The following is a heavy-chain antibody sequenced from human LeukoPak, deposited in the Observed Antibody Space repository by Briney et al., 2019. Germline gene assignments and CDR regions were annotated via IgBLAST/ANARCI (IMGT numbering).Heavy chain of an antibody. CDR2: INPNSGGT. V-gene: IGHV1-2*02. Sequence: ASVKASCKASGYTFTGYYMHWVRQAPGQGLEWMGWINPNSGGTNYAQKFQGRVTMTRDTSISTAYMELSRLRSDDTAVYYCARVAAADPYNWFDPWGQGTLVTVSS. D-gene: IGHD6-13*01. CDR1: GYTFTGYY. CDR3: ARVAAADPYNWFDP. J-gene: IGHJ5*02.